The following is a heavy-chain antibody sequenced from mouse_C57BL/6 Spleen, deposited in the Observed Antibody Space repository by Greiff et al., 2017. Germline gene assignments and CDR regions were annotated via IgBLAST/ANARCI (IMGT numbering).Heavy chain of an antibody. CDR1: GYTFTSYW. Sequence: VQLQQPGAELVKPGASVKLSCKASGYTFTSYWMQWVKQRPGQGLEWIGEIDPSDSYTNYNQKFKGKATLTVDTSSSTAYMQLSSLTSEDSAVYYCARSEGYGNYAHYAMDYWGQGTSVTVSS. D-gene: IGHD2-1*01. CDR3: ARSEGYGNYAHYAMDY. J-gene: IGHJ4*01. CDR2: IDPSDSYT. V-gene: IGHV1-50*01.